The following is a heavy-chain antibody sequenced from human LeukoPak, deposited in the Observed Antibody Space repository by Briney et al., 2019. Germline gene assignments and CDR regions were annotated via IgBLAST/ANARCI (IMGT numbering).Heavy chain of an antibody. D-gene: IGHD3-3*01. CDR2: INHSGST. J-gene: IGHJ5*02. V-gene: IGHV4-39*07. CDR1: GGSISSGDYY. CDR3: ASLKYLDFWSGYKRGFDP. Sequence: SETLSLTCTVSGGSISSGDYYWSWIRQPPGKGLEWIGEINHSGSTNYNPSLKSRVTISVDTSKNQFSLKLSSVTAADTAVYYCASLKYLDFWSGYKRGFDPWGQGTLVTVSS.